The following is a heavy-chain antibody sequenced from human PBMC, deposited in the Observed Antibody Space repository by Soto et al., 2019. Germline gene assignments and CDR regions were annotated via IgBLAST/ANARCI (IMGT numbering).Heavy chain of an antibody. CDR2: ISPANGDR. Sequence: QVELVQSGPEVKRPGASVKVSCKASGYTYITNGINWVPQAPGQGLEWMGWISPANGDRKYAQKFKDRITMTSETSTTTSYMELTNLRSDDTAVYFCARGRYFATTHRQWWYFDFWGRGTLVTVSS. D-gene: IGHD3-10*01. V-gene: IGHV1-18*01. CDR3: ARGRYFATTHRQWWYFDF. CDR1: GYTYITNG. J-gene: IGHJ2*01.